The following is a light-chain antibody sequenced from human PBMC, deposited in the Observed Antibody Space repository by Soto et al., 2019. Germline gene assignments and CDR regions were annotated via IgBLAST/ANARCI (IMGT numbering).Light chain of an antibody. CDR1: SSNIGAGYD. CDR3: QSYASSLSGSVV. Sequence: QSVLTQPPSVSGAPGQRVTISCTGSSSNIGAGYDVHWYQQLPGTAPKLLIYGNSNRPSGVPDRFSGSKSCTSASLAITGLQAEDEADYYCQSYASSLSGSVVFGGGTQLTVL. V-gene: IGLV1-40*01. J-gene: IGLJ2*01. CDR2: GNS.